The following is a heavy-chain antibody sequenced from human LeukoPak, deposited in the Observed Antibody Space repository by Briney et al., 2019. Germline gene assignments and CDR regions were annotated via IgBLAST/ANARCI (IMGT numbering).Heavy chain of an antibody. CDR1: GFSLSTSGVG. Sequence: SGPTLVKPTQTLTLTCTFSGFSLSTSGVGVGWIRQPPGKALEWLALIYWDDDKRYSPSLKSRLTITKDTSKNQVVLTMTNMDPVDTATYYCADRSSIAATHAFDIWGQGTMVTVSS. CDR3: ADRSSIAATHAFDI. J-gene: IGHJ3*02. CDR2: IYWDDDK. D-gene: IGHD6-6*01. V-gene: IGHV2-5*02.